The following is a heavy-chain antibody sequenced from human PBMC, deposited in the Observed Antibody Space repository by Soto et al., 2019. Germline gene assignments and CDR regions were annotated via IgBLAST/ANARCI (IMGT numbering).Heavy chain of an antibody. D-gene: IGHD3-22*01. V-gene: IGHV3-49*05. CDR2: IRSKAYGGTT. J-gene: IGHJ4*02. Sequence: EVQLVESGGGLVKPGRSLRLSCTASGFTFGDYAMSWFRQAPGKGLEWVGFIRSKAYGGTTEYAASVKGRFTISRDDSKSIAYLQMNSLKTEDPAVYYCTRAVYDSSGYPPPLDYWGQGTLVTVSS. CDR3: TRAVYDSSGYPPPLDY. CDR1: GFTFGDYA.